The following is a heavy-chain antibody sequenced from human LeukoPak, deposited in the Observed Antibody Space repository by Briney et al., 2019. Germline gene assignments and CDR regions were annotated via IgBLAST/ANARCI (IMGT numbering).Heavy chain of an antibody. Sequence: PGGSLRLSCVASGFSFDSYDMVWVRQAPGKGLEWVAVISYDGSNKYYADSVKGRFTISRDNSKNTLYLQMNSLRAEDTAVYYCAKDLRIAAAAISPGYWGQGTLVTVSS. V-gene: IGHV3-30*18. CDR3: AKDLRIAAAAISPGY. CDR2: ISYDGSNK. D-gene: IGHD6-13*01. CDR1: GFSFDSYD. J-gene: IGHJ4*02.